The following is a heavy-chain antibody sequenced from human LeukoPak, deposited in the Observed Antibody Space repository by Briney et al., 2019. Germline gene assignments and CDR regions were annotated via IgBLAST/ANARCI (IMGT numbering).Heavy chain of an antibody. CDR3: ARDGDSPDV. CDR2: INPDSGGT. J-gene: IGHJ6*02. D-gene: IGHD7-27*01. Sequence: ASVKVSCKASGYTFTDSYIHWVRQAPGQGLEWMGWINPDSGGTNYAQKFQGRVTMTRDTSISTAYMELNRLTFDDAAVYYCARDGDSPDVWGQGTTVTVSS. V-gene: IGHV1-2*02. CDR1: GYTFTDSY.